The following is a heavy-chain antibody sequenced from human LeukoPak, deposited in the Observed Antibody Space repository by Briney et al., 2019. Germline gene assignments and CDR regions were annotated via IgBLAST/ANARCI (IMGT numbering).Heavy chain of an antibody. CDR1: GFTFSSYG. CDR2: IWYDGSNK. V-gene: IGHV3-33*01. Sequence: RGSLRLSCAASGFTFSSYGMHWVRQAPGKGLKWVTVIWYDGSNKYYADSVKGRFTISRDNSKNTLYLQMNSLRAADTAVYYCARESAGIAVARTYYYYYCMDVWGKGTTVTVSS. CDR3: ARESAGIAVARTYYYYYCMDV. D-gene: IGHD6-19*01. J-gene: IGHJ6*04.